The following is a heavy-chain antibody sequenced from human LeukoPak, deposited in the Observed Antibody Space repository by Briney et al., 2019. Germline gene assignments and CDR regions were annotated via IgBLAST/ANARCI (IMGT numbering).Heavy chain of an antibody. CDR1: GFTFSSYG. Sequence: SGRSLRLSCAASGFTFSSYGMHWVRQAPGKGLEWVAVIWYDGSNKFYADSVKGRFTISRDNSKNTLYLQMNSLRAEDTAVYYCAREYSAGWFDPWGQGTLVTVSS. CDR3: AREYSAGWFDP. J-gene: IGHJ5*02. V-gene: IGHV3-33*01. D-gene: IGHD6-13*01. CDR2: IWYDGSNK.